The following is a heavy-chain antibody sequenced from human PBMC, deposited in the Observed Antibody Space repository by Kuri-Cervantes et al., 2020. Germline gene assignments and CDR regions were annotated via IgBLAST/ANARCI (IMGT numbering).Heavy chain of an antibody. V-gene: IGHV3-48*04. Sequence: GESLKISCAASGFTFSSYAMSWVRQAPGKGLEWVSYISSSGSTIYYADSVKGRFTISRDNAKNSLYLQMNSLRAEDTAVYYCAREFRGAYDYWGQGTLVTVSS. D-gene: IGHD3-10*01. J-gene: IGHJ4*02. CDR1: GFTFSSYA. CDR2: ISSSGSTI. CDR3: AREFRGAYDY.